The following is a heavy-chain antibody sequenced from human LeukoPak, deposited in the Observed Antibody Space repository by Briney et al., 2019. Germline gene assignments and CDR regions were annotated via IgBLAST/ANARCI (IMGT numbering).Heavy chain of an antibody. Sequence: PGRSLRLSCAASGFTFSNYAMHWVRQAPGKGLEWVAVISYDGNNKYSADSVKGRFTISRDNAKNSLYLQMNSLRAEDTAVYYCARPAESGYSSSWGFSSYWYFDLWGRGTLVTVSS. CDR1: GFTFSNYA. V-gene: IGHV3-30-3*01. CDR2: ISYDGNNK. D-gene: IGHD6-13*01. CDR3: ARPAESGYSSSWGFSSYWYFDL. J-gene: IGHJ2*01.